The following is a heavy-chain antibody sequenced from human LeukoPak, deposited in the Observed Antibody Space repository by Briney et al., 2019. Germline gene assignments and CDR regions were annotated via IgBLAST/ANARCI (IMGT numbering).Heavy chain of an antibody. V-gene: IGHV4-59*01. J-gene: IGHJ3*02. Sequence: SETLSLTCTVSGGSISSYYWSWVRQPPGEGLEWIAYVYNSGSTNYNPSLKSRVTISVDRSKNQFSLKMNSVTAADTAVYYCVRDWEGFNFDIWGQGTMVTVSS. CDR1: GGSISSYY. CDR3: VRDWEGFNFDI. CDR2: VYNSGST. D-gene: IGHD1-26*01.